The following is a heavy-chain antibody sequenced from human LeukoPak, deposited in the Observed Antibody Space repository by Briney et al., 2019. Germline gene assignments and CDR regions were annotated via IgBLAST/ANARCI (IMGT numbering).Heavy chain of an antibody. J-gene: IGHJ4*02. CDR3: ARGIAAARDY. CDR1: GGIFSSYA. Sequence: ASVKVSCKASGGIFSSYAISWVRQAPGQGLEWMGGIIPIFGTANYAQKFQGRVTITADESTSTAYMELSSLRSEDTAVYYCARGIAAARDYWGQGTLVTVSS. D-gene: IGHD6-13*01. CDR2: IIPIFGTA. V-gene: IGHV1-69*13.